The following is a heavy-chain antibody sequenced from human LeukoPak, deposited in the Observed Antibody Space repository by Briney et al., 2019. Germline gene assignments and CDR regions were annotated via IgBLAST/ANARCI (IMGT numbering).Heavy chain of an antibody. CDR3: AKGYAFDI. V-gene: IGHV3-48*04. CDR2: ISRSSDTT. CDR1: GFTFNIYS. Sequence: GGSLRLSCAASGFTFNIYSMNWVRQAPGKGLEWVSYISRSSDTTWYADSVKGRFTISRDNAKNSLFLEMNSLRAEDTALYYCAKGYAFDIWGQGTMVTVSS. J-gene: IGHJ3*02.